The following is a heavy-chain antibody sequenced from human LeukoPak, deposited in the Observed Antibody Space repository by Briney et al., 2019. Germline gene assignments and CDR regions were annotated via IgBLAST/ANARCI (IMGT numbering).Heavy chain of an antibody. CDR2: ISNSGSTI. J-gene: IGHJ4*02. D-gene: IGHD1-26*01. V-gene: IGHV3-48*03. CDR1: GFTFSSYE. Sequence: GGSLRLSCAASGFTFSSYEMNWVRQAPGKGLEWVSYISNSGSTIYYADSVKGRFTISRDNAKNSLCLQMNSLRAEDTAVYYCARVNSGSYSDYWGQGTLVTVSS. CDR3: ARVNSGSYSDY.